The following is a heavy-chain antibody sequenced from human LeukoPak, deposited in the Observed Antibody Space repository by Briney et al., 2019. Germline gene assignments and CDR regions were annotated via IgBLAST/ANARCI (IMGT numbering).Heavy chain of an antibody. J-gene: IGHJ5*02. CDR2: IYHSGST. V-gene: IGHV4-38-2*02. D-gene: IGHD3-3*01. CDR3: ARDLSNYDFWSGPTGSNWFDP. Sequence: SETLSLTCTVSGYSISSGYYWGWIRQPPGKGLEWIGSIYHSGSTYYNPSLKSRVTISVDTSKNQFSLKLSSVTAADTAVYYCARDLSNYDFWSGPTGSNWFDPWGQGTLVTASS. CDR1: GYSISSGYY.